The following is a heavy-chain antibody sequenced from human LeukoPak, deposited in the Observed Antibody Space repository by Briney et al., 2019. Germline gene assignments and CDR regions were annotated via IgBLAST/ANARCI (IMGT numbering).Heavy chain of an antibody. CDR3: ARDYGGNSDAFDI. D-gene: IGHD4-23*01. CDR1: GGSISSGGYY. J-gene: IGHJ3*02. Sequence: SETLSLTCTVSGGSISSGGYYWSWIRQHPGKGLEWIGYIYYSGSTYYNPSLKSRVTISVDTSKNQFSLKLSSVTAADTAVYYCARDYGGNSDAFDIWGQRTMVTVSS. V-gene: IGHV4-31*03. CDR2: IYYSGST.